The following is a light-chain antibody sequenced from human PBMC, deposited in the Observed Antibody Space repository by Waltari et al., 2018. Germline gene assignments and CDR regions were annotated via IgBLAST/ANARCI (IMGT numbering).Light chain of an antibody. CDR1: QSISNN. Sequence: DIQMTQSPSSLSASVGDRVTITCRASQSISNNLNWYQQKPGKAPKLLIYATSVLQSGVPSRFSGRGSATDFTLTISSLQPEDFATYYCQQTYSTWTFGQGTAVEIK. CDR2: ATS. V-gene: IGKV1-39*01. CDR3: QQTYSTWT. J-gene: IGKJ1*01.